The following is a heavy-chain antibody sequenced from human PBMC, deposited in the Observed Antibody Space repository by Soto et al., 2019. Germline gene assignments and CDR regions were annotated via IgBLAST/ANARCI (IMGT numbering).Heavy chain of an antibody. V-gene: IGHV3-7*01. Sequence: QPVGSLRVSCAASGFTFSNYWMSWVRQAPGKGLEWVANIKEDGSERNYVDSVKGRFTISRDNAENSLYLQMNSLRAEDTAVYYCASARHIGPWGQGTLVTVSS. CDR1: GFTFSNYW. J-gene: IGHJ5*02. CDR2: IKEDGSER. CDR3: ASARHIGP. D-gene: IGHD2-21*01.